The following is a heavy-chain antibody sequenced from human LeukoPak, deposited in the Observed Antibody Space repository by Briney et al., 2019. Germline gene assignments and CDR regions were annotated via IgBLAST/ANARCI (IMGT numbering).Heavy chain of an antibody. CDR1: GGTFSSYA. J-gene: IGHJ4*02. CDR3: ARGPFYYDSSGYYYDY. D-gene: IGHD3-22*01. V-gene: IGHV1-69*06. Sequence: SVKVSCKASGGTFSSYAISWVRQAPGQGLEWMGGIIPIFGTANYAQKFQGRVTITADKSTSTAYMELSSLRSEDTAVYYCARGPFYYDSSGYYYDYWGQGTLVTVSS. CDR2: IIPIFGTA.